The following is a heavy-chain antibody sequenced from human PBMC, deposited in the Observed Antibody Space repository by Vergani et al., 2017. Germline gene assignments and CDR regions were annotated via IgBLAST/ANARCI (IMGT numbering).Heavy chain of an antibody. V-gene: IGHV4-31*03. J-gene: IGHJ4*02. CDR3: AXVDATSLPKWYFDY. CDR1: GGSISSGGYY. CDR2: IYYSGST. Sequence: QVQLQESGPGLVKPSQTLALTCTVSGGSISSGGYYWSWIRQHPGKGLEWIGYIYYSGSTYYNPSLKSRVTIAVDTSKNQFSLKLSSVTAADTAVYYCAXVDATSLPKWYFDYWGQGTLVTVSS. D-gene: IGHD2-2*01.